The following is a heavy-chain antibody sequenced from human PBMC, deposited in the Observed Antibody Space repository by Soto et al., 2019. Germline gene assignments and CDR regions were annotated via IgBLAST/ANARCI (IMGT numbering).Heavy chain of an antibody. CDR1: GFTFSSYA. D-gene: IGHD2-8*01. CDR3: AKDESRIVVLMVYAINEGGFDY. CDR2: ISGSGGST. Sequence: GGSLRLSCAASGFTFSSYAMSWVRQAPGKGLEWVSAISGSGGSTYYADSVKGRFTISRDNSKNTLYLQMNSLRAEDTAVYYCAKDESRIVVLMVYAINEGGFDYWGQGTLVTVSS. V-gene: IGHV3-23*01. J-gene: IGHJ4*02.